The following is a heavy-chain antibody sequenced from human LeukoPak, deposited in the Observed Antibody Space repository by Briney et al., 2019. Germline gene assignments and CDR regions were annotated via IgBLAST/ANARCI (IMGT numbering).Heavy chain of an antibody. CDR1: GGSFSGYY. V-gene: IGHV4-34*01. Sequence: SETLSLTCAVYGGSFSGYYWSWIRQPPGKGLEWIGEINHSGSTNYNPSLKSRVTISGDKSKNKFSLKLNSLTAADQAVYYCARGGYDYVWGSYHLSNFYDWGQGTLVTVSS. CDR3: ARGGYDYVWGSYHLSNFYD. D-gene: IGHD3-16*02. J-gene: IGHJ4*02. CDR2: INHSGST.